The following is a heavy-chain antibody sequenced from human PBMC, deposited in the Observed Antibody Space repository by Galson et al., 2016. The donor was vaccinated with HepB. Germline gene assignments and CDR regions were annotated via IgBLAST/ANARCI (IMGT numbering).Heavy chain of an antibody. CDR1: GYSFTNNG. V-gene: IGHV1-18*04. D-gene: IGHD3-10*01. CDR2: ISTNNGHT. CDR3: ATDRFGSDVYYSYFGY. Sequence: SVKVSCKASGYSFTNNGISWVRQAPGQGLDWMGWISTNNGHTKYAQNFQARVTMTTDTSTNTVYMELRSLRSDDTAVYYCATDRFGSDVYYSYFGYWGQGTLVTVSS. J-gene: IGHJ4*02.